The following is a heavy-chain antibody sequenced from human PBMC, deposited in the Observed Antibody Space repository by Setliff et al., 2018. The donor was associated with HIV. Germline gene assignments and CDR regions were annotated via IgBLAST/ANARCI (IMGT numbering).Heavy chain of an antibody. CDR1: GFSLSDYS. D-gene: IGHD3-10*01. V-gene: IGHV3-48*01. CDR2: IGWNTL. CDR3: ARDRDPRAECFQH. J-gene: IGHJ1*01. Sequence: GGSLRLSCAVSGFSLSDYSVNWVRQAPGKGLEWISYIGWNTLYYADSVRGRFTISTDNAKNSLYLQMNSLRAEDTAVYYCARDRDPRAECFQHWGQGTLVTVSS.